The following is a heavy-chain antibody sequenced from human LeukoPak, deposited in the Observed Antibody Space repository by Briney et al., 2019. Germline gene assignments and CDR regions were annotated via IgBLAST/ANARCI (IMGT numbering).Heavy chain of an antibody. CDR3: ARESYYYDSSGYLNWFDP. J-gene: IGHJ5*02. Sequence: ASVKVSCKASGYTLTSYAMNWMRQAPAQGLEWMGWINTDTGNPTYAQGFTGRLVFSLDTSVSTAYLQISSLKAEDTAVYYCARESYYYDSSGYLNWFDPWGQGTLVTVSS. V-gene: IGHV7-4-1*02. D-gene: IGHD3-22*01. CDR2: INTDTGNP. CDR1: GYTLTSYA.